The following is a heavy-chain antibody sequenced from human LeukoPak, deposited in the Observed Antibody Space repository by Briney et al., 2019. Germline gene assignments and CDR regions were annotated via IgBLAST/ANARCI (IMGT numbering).Heavy chain of an antibody. J-gene: IGHJ3*02. V-gene: IGHV4-59*01. CDR2: IYYSGST. CDR3: ARDRQATTAYDAFDI. D-gene: IGHD4-17*01. CDR1: GGSISSYY. Sequence: KPSETLSLTCTVSGGSISSYYWSWIRQPPGKGLEWIGYIYYSGSTKYNPSLKSRVTISVDASKTQFSLKLSSVTAADTAVYYCARDRQATTAYDAFDIWGRGTMVTVSS.